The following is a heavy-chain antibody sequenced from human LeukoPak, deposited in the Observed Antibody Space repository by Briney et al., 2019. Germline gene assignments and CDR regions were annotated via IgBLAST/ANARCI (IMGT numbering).Heavy chain of an antibody. V-gene: IGHV4-34*01. CDR2: INHSGST. J-gene: IGHJ6*03. D-gene: IGHD3-3*01. CDR1: GGSFSGYY. Sequence: SETLSLTCAVYGGSFSGYYWSWIRQPPGKGLEWIGEINHSGSTNYNPSLKSRVTISVDTSKNQFSLKLSSVTAADTAVYYCARGRTIFPLYYYYDYMDVWGKGTTVTVSS. CDR3: ARGRTIFPLYYYYDYMDV.